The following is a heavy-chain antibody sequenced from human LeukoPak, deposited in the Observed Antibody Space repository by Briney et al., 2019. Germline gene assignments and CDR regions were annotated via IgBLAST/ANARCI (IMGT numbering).Heavy chain of an antibody. Sequence: TSETLSLTCTVSGGSISSSSYYWGWIRQPPGKGLEWIGSIYYSGSTYYNPSLKSRVTISVDTSKNQFSLKLSSVTAADTAVYYCARERWYGDSPFDYWGQGTLVTVSS. CDR1: GGSISSSSYY. V-gene: IGHV4-39*07. CDR2: IYYSGST. J-gene: IGHJ4*02. CDR3: ARERWYGDSPFDY. D-gene: IGHD4-17*01.